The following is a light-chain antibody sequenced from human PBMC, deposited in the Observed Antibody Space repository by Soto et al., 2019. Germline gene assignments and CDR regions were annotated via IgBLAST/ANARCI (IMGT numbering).Light chain of an antibody. J-gene: IGLJ1*01. Sequence: QSALTQPPSASGSLGQSVTISCTGTSSDISVYNYVSWYQQVPGKAPKLMIFEVVKRPSGVPDRFSGSKSGNTASLTVSGLQAEDEADYYCSSYAGRNTYVFGTGTKLTGL. V-gene: IGLV2-8*01. CDR3: SSYAGRNTYV. CDR2: EVV. CDR1: SSDISVYNY.